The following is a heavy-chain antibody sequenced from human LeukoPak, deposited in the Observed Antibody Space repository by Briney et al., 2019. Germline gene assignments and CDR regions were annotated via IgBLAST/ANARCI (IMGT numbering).Heavy chain of an antibody. Sequence: PSETLSLTCTVSGGSISSYYWSWIRQPPGKGLEWIGCIYYSGSTNYNPSLKSRVTISVDTSKNRFSLKLSSVTAADTAVYYCARVQTTSLGPNYYYYGMDVWGQGTTVTVSS. D-gene: IGHD1-14*01. CDR3: ARVQTTSLGPNYYYYGMDV. J-gene: IGHJ6*02. V-gene: IGHV4-59*01. CDR2: IYYSGST. CDR1: GGSISSYY.